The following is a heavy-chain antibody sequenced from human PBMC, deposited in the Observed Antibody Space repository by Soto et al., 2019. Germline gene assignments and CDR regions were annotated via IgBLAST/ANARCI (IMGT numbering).Heavy chain of an antibody. Sequence: ASVKVSCKASGYTFTGYYMHWVRQAPGQGLEWMGWISAYNGNTNYAQKLQGRVTMTTDTSTSTAYMELRSLRSDDTAVYYCARDGYSGYDGIDYWGQGTLVTVSS. CDR2: ISAYNGNT. CDR3: ARDGYSGYDGIDY. V-gene: IGHV1-18*04. CDR1: GYTFTGYY. J-gene: IGHJ4*02. D-gene: IGHD5-12*01.